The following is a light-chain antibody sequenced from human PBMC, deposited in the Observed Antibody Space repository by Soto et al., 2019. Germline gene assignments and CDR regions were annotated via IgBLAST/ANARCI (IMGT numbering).Light chain of an antibody. Sequence: EIVLTQSPGTPSLSPGERATLSCRASQSVSSSYLAWYQQKPGQAPRLLIYGASSRATGIPDRFSGSGSGTDFTITISRLEPEDFAVYYCQQYGSSPPRYTFGQGTKLEIK. CDR1: QSVSSSY. V-gene: IGKV3-20*01. CDR2: GAS. CDR3: QQYGSSPPRYT. J-gene: IGKJ2*01.